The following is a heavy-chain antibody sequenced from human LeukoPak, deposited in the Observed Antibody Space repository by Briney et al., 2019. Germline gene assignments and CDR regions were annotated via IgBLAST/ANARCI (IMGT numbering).Heavy chain of an antibody. CDR3: AKGARVLRFLEWSNSGFDY. V-gene: IGHV3-23*01. Sequence: GGSLRLSCAASGFTFSSYAMSWVRQAPGKGLEWVSAISGSGGSTYYADSVKGRFTISRDNSKNTLYLQMNSLRAEDTAVYYCAKGARVLRFLEWSNSGFDYWGQGTLVTVSS. D-gene: IGHD3-3*01. CDR2: ISGSGGST. J-gene: IGHJ4*02. CDR1: GFTFSSYA.